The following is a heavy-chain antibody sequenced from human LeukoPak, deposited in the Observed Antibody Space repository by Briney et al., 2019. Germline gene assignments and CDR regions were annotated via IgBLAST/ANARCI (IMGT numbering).Heavy chain of an antibody. V-gene: IGHV3-11*06. Sequence: GGSLRLSCAASGFTFSDYYMSWIRQAPGKGLEWVSYISGSSSYTNNADSVKGRFTISRDNAKNSLYLQMNSLRAEDTAVYYCARDIVVVPAAGYSLFDYWGQGTLVTVSS. J-gene: IGHJ4*02. CDR3: ARDIVVVPAAGYSLFDY. CDR2: ISGSSSYT. D-gene: IGHD2-2*01. CDR1: GFTFSDYY.